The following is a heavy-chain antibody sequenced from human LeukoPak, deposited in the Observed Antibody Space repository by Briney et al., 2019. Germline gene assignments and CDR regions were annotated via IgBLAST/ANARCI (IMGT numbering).Heavy chain of an antibody. CDR3: ERVEATTGRNYHYYYMDV. D-gene: IGHD1-1*01. V-gene: IGHV3-21*01. CDR1: GFYFSIYS. CDR2: INSGSTYT. Sequence: GGSLRLSCGASGFYFSIYSMNWVRQSPGKGLEWVSSINSGSTYTYYADSVKGRFTISRDNAKNSLHLQMDSLRAEDTAVYFCERVEATTGRNYHYYYMDVWGKGTTVTVSS. J-gene: IGHJ6*03.